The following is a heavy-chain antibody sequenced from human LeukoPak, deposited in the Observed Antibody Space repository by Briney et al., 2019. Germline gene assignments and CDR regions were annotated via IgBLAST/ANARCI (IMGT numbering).Heavy chain of an antibody. D-gene: IGHD3-22*01. CDR2: INSDGSST. CDR1: GFTFSSYW. V-gene: IGHV3-74*01. Sequence: GGSLRLSCAASGFTFSSYWMHWVRQAPGKGLVWVSRINSDGSSTSYADSVKGRFTISRDNAKNTLYPQMNSLKAEDTAVYHCARGTARRGGSGYYYADYWGQGTLVTVSS. J-gene: IGHJ4*02. CDR3: ARGTARRGGSGYYYADY.